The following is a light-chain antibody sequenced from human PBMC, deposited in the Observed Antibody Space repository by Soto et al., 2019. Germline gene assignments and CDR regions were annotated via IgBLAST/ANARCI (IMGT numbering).Light chain of an antibody. CDR2: SDN. Sequence: QSALTQPPSASGTPGQRVTISCSGSSSNIGSIHIYWYQQLPGTAPKVLIYSDNQRPSGVPDRFSGSKSGTSASLTISGLRSDDEADYYCAAWDDSLSGPVVIGGGTKVTVL. CDR1: SSNIGSIH. J-gene: IGLJ2*01. V-gene: IGLV1-47*02. CDR3: AAWDDSLSGPVV.